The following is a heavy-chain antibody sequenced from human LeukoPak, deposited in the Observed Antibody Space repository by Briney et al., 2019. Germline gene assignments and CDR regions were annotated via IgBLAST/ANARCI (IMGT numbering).Heavy chain of an antibody. CDR1: GFPYSSYS. CDR2: IKPDGTTK. D-gene: IGHD6-13*01. Sequence: GGSLRLSCAASGFPYSSYSMTWVRQAPGKGLEWVANIKPDGTTKFYVDSVKGRFTISRDNALNSLYLQMNSLRAEDTAIYYCARSIPYGTTWYGRSDYWGQGTLVTVSS. V-gene: IGHV3-7*03. J-gene: IGHJ4*02. CDR3: ARSIPYGTTWYGRSDY.